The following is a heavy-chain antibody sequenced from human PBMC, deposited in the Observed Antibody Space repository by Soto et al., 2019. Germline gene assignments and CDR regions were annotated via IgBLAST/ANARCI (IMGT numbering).Heavy chain of an antibody. J-gene: IGHJ5*02. V-gene: IGHV4-31*03. CDR2: IYYSWST. CDR1: GGSISSGGYY. Sequence: QVQLQASGPGLVKPSQTLFLNCTVSGGSISSGGYYWSWIRQHPVKGLEWIGYIYYSWSTYYNPSLMSRLTISVDTSKNQFSLKLSSVTAADTAVYYGARGDYNWSDPWGQGTLVTVSA. CDR3: ARGDYNWSDP. D-gene: IGHD3-16*01.